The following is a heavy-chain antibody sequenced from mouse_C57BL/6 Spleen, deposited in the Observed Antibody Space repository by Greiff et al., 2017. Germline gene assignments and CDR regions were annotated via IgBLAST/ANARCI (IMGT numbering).Heavy chain of an antibody. D-gene: IGHD1-1*01. V-gene: IGHV14-2*01. Sequence: EVQLQQSGAELVKPGASVKLSCTASGFNIKDYYMHWVKQRTEQGLEWIGRIDPEDGDTKYAPTFQGKATITVDTSSNKAYLQLSSLTSEDTAVYFWASGYYYGSIPYSMDYWGQGTSVTVSS. CDR3: ASGYYYGSIPYSMDY. J-gene: IGHJ4*01. CDR1: GFNIKDYY. CDR2: IDPEDGDT.